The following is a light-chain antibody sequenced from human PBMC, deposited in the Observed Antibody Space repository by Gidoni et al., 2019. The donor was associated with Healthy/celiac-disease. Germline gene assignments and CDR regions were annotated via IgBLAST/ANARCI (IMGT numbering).Light chain of an antibody. Sequence: EIVMTQYPATLSVSPGERATLSCRASQLVSSNLAWYQQQPGQAPRLLIYGASTRATGIPARFSGSGSGTAFTLTISSLQSEDFAVYYCQQYNNWPPWTFGQGTKVEIK. CDR1: QLVSSN. CDR2: GAS. V-gene: IGKV3-15*01. CDR3: QQYNNWPPWT. J-gene: IGKJ1*01.